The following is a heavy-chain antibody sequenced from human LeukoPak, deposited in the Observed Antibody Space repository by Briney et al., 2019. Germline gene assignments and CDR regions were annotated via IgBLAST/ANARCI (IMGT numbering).Heavy chain of an antibody. CDR3: AKDYDGYNTGAFDI. V-gene: IGHV3-30*18. CDR2: ISYDGSNK. Sequence: GGALLLSCAASGFPFSSYGMHGVRQAPGKGLEWGAGISYDGSNKYYADSVKGRFTISRDNTKNTLYLQMNSLRAEDTAVYYCAKDYDGYNTGAFDIWGQGTMVTVSS. J-gene: IGHJ3*02. CDR1: GFPFSSYG. D-gene: IGHD5-24*01.